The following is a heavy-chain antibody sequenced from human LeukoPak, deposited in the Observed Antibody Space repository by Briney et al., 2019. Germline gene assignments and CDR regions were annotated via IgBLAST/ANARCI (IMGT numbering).Heavy chain of an antibody. CDR3: ARALWFGEPYDY. Sequence: SETLSLTCTVSGGSISSYYWSWIRQPPGKGLEWIGYIYCSGSTNYNPSLKSRVTISVDTSKNQFSLKLSSVTAADTAVYYCARALWFGEPYDYWGQGTLVTVSS. V-gene: IGHV4-59*01. D-gene: IGHD3-10*01. CDR1: GGSISSYY. CDR2: IYCSGST. J-gene: IGHJ4*02.